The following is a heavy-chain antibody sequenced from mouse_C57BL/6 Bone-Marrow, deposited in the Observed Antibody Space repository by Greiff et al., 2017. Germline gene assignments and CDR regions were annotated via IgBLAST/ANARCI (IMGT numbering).Heavy chain of an antibody. CDR3: ARLIYYYYVYFDY. D-gene: IGHD2-4*01. V-gene: IGHV1-54*01. CDR2: INPGSGGT. J-gene: IGHJ2*01. CDR1: GYAFTNYL. Sequence: VQLQQSGAELVRPGTSVKVSCKASGYAFTNYLIEWVKQRPGQGLAWIGVINPGSGGTNYNEKFKGKATLTADKSSSTAYMQLSSLTSEDSSVYYCARLIYYYYVYFDYWGQGTTLTVSS.